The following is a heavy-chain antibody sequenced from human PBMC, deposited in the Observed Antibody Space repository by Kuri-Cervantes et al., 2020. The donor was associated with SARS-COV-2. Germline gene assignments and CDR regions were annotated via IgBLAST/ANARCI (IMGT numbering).Heavy chain of an antibody. V-gene: IGHV1-46*01. CDR2: INPSGGST. CDR1: GYTFTSYY. CDR3: ARDPFYSSSWSYLFPRGMDV. D-gene: IGHD6-13*01. Sequence: ASVKVSCKASGYTFTSYYMHWVRQAPGQGLEWMGIINPSGGSTSYAQKFQGRVTMTRDTSTSTVYMGLSSLRSEDTAVYYCARDPFYSSSWSYLFPRGMDVWGQGTTVTVSS. J-gene: IGHJ6*02.